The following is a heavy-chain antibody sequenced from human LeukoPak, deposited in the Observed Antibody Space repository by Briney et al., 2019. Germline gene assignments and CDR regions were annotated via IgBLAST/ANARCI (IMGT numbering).Heavy chain of an antibody. D-gene: IGHD3-10*01. Sequence: GGSLRLSCAASGFTFSSYEMNWVRQAPGKGLEWVSYISSSGSTIYYADSVKGRFTISRDNAKNSLYLQMNSLRAEDTAVYYCARVGSGSYDTSFDYWGQGTLVTVSS. CDR2: ISSSGSTI. V-gene: IGHV3-48*03. CDR3: ARVGSGSYDTSFDY. CDR1: GFTFSSYE. J-gene: IGHJ4*02.